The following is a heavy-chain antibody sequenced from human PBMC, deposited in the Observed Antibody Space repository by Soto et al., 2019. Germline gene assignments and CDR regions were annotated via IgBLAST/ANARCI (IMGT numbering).Heavy chain of an antibody. CDR2: ISAYNGNT. J-gene: IGHJ6*04. CDR1: GYTFTSYG. V-gene: IGHV1-18*01. CDR3: ARDNVFESQDFWSDV. Sequence: ASVKVSCKASGYTFTSYGISWVRQAPGQGLEWMGWISAYNGNTNYAQKLQGRVTMTTDTSTSTAYMELRSLRSDDTAVYYCARDNVFESQDFWSDVWGKGTTVTVSS. D-gene: IGHD3-3*01.